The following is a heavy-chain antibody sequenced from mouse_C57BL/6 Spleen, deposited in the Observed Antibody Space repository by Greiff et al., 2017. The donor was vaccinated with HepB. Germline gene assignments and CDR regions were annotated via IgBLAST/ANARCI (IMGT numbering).Heavy chain of an antibody. CDR3: ARDGNYYGSSLYYAMDY. CDR2: IDPSDSYT. Sequence: QVQLQQPGAELVKPGASVKLSCKASGYTFTSYWMQWVKQRPGQGLEWIGEIDPSDSYTNYNQKFKGKATLTVDTSSSTAYMQLSSLTSEDSAVYYGARDGNYYGSSLYYAMDYWGQGTSVTVSS. V-gene: IGHV1-50*01. CDR1: GYTFTSYW. J-gene: IGHJ4*01. D-gene: IGHD1-1*01.